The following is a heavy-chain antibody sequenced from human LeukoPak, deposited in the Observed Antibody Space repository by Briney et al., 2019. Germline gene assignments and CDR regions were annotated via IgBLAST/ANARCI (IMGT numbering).Heavy chain of an antibody. CDR1: GFTFSSYG. D-gene: IGHD6-13*01. J-gene: IGHJ4*02. CDR2: ISGRGTNT. Sequence: GGSLRLSCAASGFTFSSYGLSWVRQAPGKGLEWVSAISGRGTNTYYADSVKGRFTISRDSSKNTLYLQMNSLRAEDTAVYYCAKRHSSSWYFWGQGTLVTVSS. V-gene: IGHV3-23*01. CDR3: AKRHSSSWYF.